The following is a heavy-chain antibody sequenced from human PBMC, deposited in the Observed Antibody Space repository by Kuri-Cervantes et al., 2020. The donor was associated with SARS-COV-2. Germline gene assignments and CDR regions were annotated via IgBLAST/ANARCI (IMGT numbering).Heavy chain of an antibody. J-gene: IGHJ6*03. V-gene: IGHV1-2*02. CDR3: VKDVVSTFCAWGNCYISSYMDV. CDR2: INLNSGGT. Sequence: ASVKVSCKASGYTFTGYYMHWVRQAPGQGLEWMGWINLNSGGTNYAQKFQGRVTMTRDTSINTVYMELSTLRSDDTAVYFCVKDVVSTFCAWGNCYISSYMDVWGRGTTVTVSS. D-gene: IGHD2-2*02. CDR1: GYTFTGYY.